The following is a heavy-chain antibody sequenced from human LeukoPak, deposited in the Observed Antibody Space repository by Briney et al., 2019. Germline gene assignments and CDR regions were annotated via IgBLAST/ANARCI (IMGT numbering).Heavy chain of an antibody. CDR3: ARHSFYEALRFDY. J-gene: IGHJ4*02. D-gene: IGHD2/OR15-2a*01. CDR1: GGSISSYY. V-gene: IGHV4-39*01. Sequence: PSETLSLTCTVSGGSISSYYWGWIRQPPGKGLEWIGSIYYSGSTYYNPSLKSRVTISVDTSKNQFSLKLSSVTAADTAVYYCARHSFYEALRFDYWGQGTLVTVSS. CDR2: IYYSGST.